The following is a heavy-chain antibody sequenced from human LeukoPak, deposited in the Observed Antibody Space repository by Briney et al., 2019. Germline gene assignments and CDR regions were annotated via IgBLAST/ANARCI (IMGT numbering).Heavy chain of an antibody. D-gene: IGHD3-22*01. J-gene: IGHJ4*02. V-gene: IGHV3-21*01. CDR3: ARDSLICAYYDSSGYTPFDY. CDR1: GFTFSSYS. CDR2: ISSSSSYI. Sequence: GGSLRLSCAASGFTFSSYSMNWVRQAPGKGLEWVSSISSSSSYIYYADPVKGRFTISRDNAKNSLYLQMNSLRAEDTAVYYCARDSLICAYYDSSGYTPFDYWGQGTLVTVSS.